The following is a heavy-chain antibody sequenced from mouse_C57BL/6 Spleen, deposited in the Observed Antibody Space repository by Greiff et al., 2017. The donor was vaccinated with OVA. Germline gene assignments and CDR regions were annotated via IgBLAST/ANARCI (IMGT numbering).Heavy chain of an antibody. D-gene: IGHD1-1*01. Sequence: QVQLQQPGAELVKPGASVKLSCKASGYTFTSYWMQWVKQRPGQGLEWIGEIDPSDSYTNYNQKFKGKATLTVDTSSSTAYMQLSSLTSEDSAVYYCARRGITTVVEGDYWGQGTTLTVSS. CDR3: ARRGITTVVEGDY. V-gene: IGHV1-50*01. CDR2: IDPSDSYT. J-gene: IGHJ2*01. CDR1: GYTFTSYW.